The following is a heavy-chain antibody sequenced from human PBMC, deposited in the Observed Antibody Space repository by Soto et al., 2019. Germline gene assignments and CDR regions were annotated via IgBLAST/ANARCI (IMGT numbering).Heavy chain of an antibody. CDR3: ARDGHQKNRRFLEGIRHAFDI. V-gene: IGHV3-7*05. CDR1: GFTFSSYW. D-gene: IGHD3-3*01. J-gene: IGHJ3*02. CDR2: IKQDGSEK. Sequence: EVQLVESGGGLVQPGGSLRLSCAASGFTFSSYWMSWVRQAPGKGLEWVANIKQDGSEKYYVDSVKGRFTISRDNAKNSLYLQMNSLRAEDTAVYYCARDGHQKNRRFLEGIRHAFDIWGQGTMVTVSS.